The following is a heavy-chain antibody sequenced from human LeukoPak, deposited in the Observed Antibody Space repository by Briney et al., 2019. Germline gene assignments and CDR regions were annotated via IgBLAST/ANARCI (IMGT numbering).Heavy chain of an antibody. CDR1: GYTLTELS. D-gene: IGHD1-26*01. V-gene: IGHV1-24*01. CDR2: FDPEDGET. J-gene: IGHJ4*02. CDR3: ATRSEYSGSYYLLY. Sequence: GASVKVSCKVSGYTLTELSIHWVRQAPGKGLEWMGGFDPEDGETIYAQKFQGRVTMTEDTSTDTAYMELSSLRSEDTAVYYCATRSEYSGSYYLLYWGQGTLVTVSS.